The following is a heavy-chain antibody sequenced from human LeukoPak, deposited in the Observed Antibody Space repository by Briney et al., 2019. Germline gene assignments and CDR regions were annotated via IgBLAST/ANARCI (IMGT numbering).Heavy chain of an antibody. Sequence: GGSLRLSCATSGFTFVDYGLSWVRRAPGKGLEWLCAINYNGAITDYADSVKGRLTISRDNAKNSLYLRMDSLRAEDTALYYCARDRLGPSFSVSHFDLWGQGTLVTVSS. V-gene: IGHV3-20*04. CDR1: GFTFVDYG. CDR2: INYNGAIT. J-gene: IGHJ4*02. CDR3: ARDRLGPSFSVSHFDL. D-gene: IGHD3-3*02.